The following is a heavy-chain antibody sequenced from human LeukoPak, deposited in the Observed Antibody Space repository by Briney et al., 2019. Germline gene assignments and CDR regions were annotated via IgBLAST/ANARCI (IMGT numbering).Heavy chain of an antibody. CDR1: GGSISSYY. CDR3: ARVRGPLGYDLMFPSPWYMDV. V-gene: IGHV4-4*08. J-gene: IGHJ6*03. D-gene: IGHD5-12*01. Sequence: PSETLSLTCTVSGGSISSYYWSWIRQPPGKGLEWIGRIYTSGSTNYNPSLKSRVTISVDTSKNQFSLKLSSVTAADTAVYYCARVRGPLGYDLMFPSPWYMDVWGKGTTVTISS. CDR2: IYTSGST.